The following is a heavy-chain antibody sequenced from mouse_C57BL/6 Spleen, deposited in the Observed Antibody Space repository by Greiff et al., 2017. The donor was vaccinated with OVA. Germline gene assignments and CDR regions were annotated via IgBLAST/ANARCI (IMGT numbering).Heavy chain of an antibody. V-gene: IGHV1-50*01. CDR1: GYTFTSYW. CDR2: IDPSDSYT. Sequence: QVQLQQPGAELVKPGASVKLSCKASGYTFTSYWMQWVKQRPGQGLEWIGEIDPSDSYTNYNQKFKGKATLTVDTSSSTAYMQLSSLTSEDSAVYYCASWGSWYFDVWGTGTTVTVSS. CDR3: ASWGSWYFDV. J-gene: IGHJ1*03.